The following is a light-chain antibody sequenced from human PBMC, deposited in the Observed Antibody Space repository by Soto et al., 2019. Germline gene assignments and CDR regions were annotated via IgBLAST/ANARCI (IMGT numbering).Light chain of an antibody. J-gene: IGKJ3*01. Sequence: EIVLTQSPATLSLSPGERATLSCRASQSVSSYLAWYQQKPGQAPRLLIYDASNRATGIPARLSGSGSGTDFTLTISSLAPEDFAVYYCQQRSNWPPVTFGPGTKVDIK. CDR3: QQRSNWPPVT. CDR1: QSVSSY. CDR2: DAS. V-gene: IGKV3-11*01.